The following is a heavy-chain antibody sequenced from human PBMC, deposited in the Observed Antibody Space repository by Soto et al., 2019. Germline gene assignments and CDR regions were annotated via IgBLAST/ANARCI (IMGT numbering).Heavy chain of an antibody. CDR1: GYTFTSYG. CDR2: ISAYNGNT. D-gene: IGHD3-16*02. V-gene: IGHV1-18*01. CDR3: ATANLYYGYVWGSYRPYYFDY. Sequence: ASVKVSCKASGYTFTSYGISWVRQAPGQGLEWMGWISAYNGNTNYAQKLQGRVTMTTDTSTSTAYMELRSLRSEDTAVYYCATANLYYGYVWGSYRPYYFDYWGQGTLVTVSS. J-gene: IGHJ4*02.